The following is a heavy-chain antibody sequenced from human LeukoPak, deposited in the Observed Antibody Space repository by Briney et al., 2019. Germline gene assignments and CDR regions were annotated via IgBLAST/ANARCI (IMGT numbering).Heavy chain of an antibody. CDR2: MNPNSGNT. D-gene: IGHD4-17*01. CDR1: GYTFTSYD. V-gene: IGHV1-8*03. CDR3: ARGGGGDYAFDP. Sequence: GASVKVSCKASGYTFTSYDINWVRQAPGQGLEWMGWMNPNSGNTGYAQKFQGRVTITRNNSISTAYMELSSLRSEDTAVYYCARGGGGDYAFDPWGQGTLVTVSS. J-gene: IGHJ5*02.